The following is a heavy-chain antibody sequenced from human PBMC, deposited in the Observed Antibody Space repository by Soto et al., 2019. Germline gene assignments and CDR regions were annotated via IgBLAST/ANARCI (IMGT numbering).Heavy chain of an antibody. V-gene: IGHV3-30*18. D-gene: IGHD4-4*01. Sequence: QVQLVESGGGVVQPGTSLKLSCATSGFIFTSFGMHWLRQAAGKGLEWVAVISYDGIDENYADSVKGRFAISRDKSKSTVYLHLNTLRVEDTAVYYCAKDIREMATVAPDVSWAHGTMVTVSS. CDR1: GFIFTSFG. CDR2: ISYDGIDE. J-gene: IGHJ5*01. CDR3: AKDIREMATVAPDVS.